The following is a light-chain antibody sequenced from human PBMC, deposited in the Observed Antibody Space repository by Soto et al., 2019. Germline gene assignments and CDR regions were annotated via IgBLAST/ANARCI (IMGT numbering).Light chain of an antibody. Sequence: QSALAQPASVSGSPGQSITIPCTGTTSDIAGYNYVSWYQQHPGKAPKLLIYEVTSRASGVSHRFSGSKSGNTASLTISGLQAEDEAEYYCNSYTSASFYVFGNGTKVTVL. CDR2: EVT. V-gene: IGLV2-14*01. CDR1: TSDIAGYNY. J-gene: IGLJ1*01. CDR3: NSYTSASFYV.